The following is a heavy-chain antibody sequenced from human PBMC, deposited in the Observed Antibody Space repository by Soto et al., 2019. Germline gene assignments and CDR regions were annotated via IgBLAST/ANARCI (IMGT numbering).Heavy chain of an antibody. CDR3: ARGPSFGR. J-gene: IGHJ4*02. Sequence: PSETLSLTCAVSGGSISSGGYSWSWIRQPPGKGLEWIGYIYHSGSTYYNPSLKSRVSISVDRSKNQFSLKLSSVTAADTAVYYCARGPSFGRWGQGTLVTVS. CDR2: IYHSGST. D-gene: IGHD3-3*01. V-gene: IGHV4-30-2*01. CDR1: GGSISSGGYS.